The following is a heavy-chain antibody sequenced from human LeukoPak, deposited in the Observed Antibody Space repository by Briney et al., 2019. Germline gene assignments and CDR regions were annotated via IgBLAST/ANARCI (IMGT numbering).Heavy chain of an antibody. CDR1: GYSFVGYG. V-gene: IGHV1-69*04. J-gene: IGHJ3*02. D-gene: IGHD6-13*01. Sequence: GASVKVSCKASGYSFVGYGITWVRQAPGQGLEWMGRIIPILGIANYAQKFQGRATITADKSTSIAYMELSSLRSEDTAVYYCARELGGGSSWYEHDAFDIWGQGTMVTVSS. CDR2: IIPILGIA. CDR3: ARELGGGSSWYEHDAFDI.